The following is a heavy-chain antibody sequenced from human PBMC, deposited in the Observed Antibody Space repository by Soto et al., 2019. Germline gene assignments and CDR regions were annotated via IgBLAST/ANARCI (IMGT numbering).Heavy chain of an antibody. CDR1: GFTFSDAW. D-gene: IGHD6-13*01. V-gene: IGHV3-15*01. CDR2: IKSKIDGGTT. Sequence: EVQLVESGGGLVKPGGSLRLSCAVSGFTFSDAWMSWVRQAPGKGLEWVGRIKSKIDGGTTEYAAPVKDRFTISRDDSKNTLYLKMNSLKPEDTAVYYCITLTAADRGYWGQGTLVTVSS. J-gene: IGHJ4*02. CDR3: ITLTAADRGY.